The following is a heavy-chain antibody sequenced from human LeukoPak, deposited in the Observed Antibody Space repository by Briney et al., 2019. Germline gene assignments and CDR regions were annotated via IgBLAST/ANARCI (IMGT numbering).Heavy chain of an antibody. V-gene: IGHV3-23*01. Sequence: GGSLRLPCAASGFTFSIYAMSWVRQAPGKGLEWVSAISGSGDSTYYADSVKGRFTISRDNSKNTLYLQMSGLRAEDTAIYYCAKGSYSSGWYGDYWGQGTLVTVSS. CDR2: ISGSGDST. D-gene: IGHD6-19*01. J-gene: IGHJ4*02. CDR1: GFTFSIYA. CDR3: AKGSYSSGWYGDY.